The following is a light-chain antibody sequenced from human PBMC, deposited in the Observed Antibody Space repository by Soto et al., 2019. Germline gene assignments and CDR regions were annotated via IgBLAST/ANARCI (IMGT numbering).Light chain of an antibody. CDR3: QQYKSFSPYT. J-gene: IGKJ2*01. Sequence: DIQMTQSPSTLSACVGDRVTITCRASQNVGTWLAWYQQKPGKAPKLLIFDASTLDRGVPSRFSGSGSGTHFTLTISSLQPDDFATYFCQQYKSFSPYTFGQGTKLDLK. CDR2: DAS. CDR1: QNVGTW. V-gene: IGKV1-5*01.